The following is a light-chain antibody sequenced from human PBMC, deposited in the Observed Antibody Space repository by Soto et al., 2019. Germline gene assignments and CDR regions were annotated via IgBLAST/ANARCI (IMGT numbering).Light chain of an antibody. CDR2: NVY. CDR3: NSYTSASTYV. V-gene: IGLV2-14*03. J-gene: IGLJ1*01. CDR1: SSDIGIYNF. Sequence: QSALTQPASVSGSPGQSITIFCTGTSSDIGIYNFVSWYQQHPGKAPKLMIYNVYSRPSGVSSRSSGSKSGNTASLTISWLQAEDEADYYCNSYTSASTYVFGTGTKLTVL.